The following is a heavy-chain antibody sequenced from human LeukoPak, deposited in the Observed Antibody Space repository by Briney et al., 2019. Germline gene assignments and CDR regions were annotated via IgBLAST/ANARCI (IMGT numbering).Heavy chain of an antibody. D-gene: IGHD4-17*01. J-gene: IGHJ4*02. Sequence: PSETLSLTCTVSGGSISSSNYYWGWIRQPPGQGLEGIGSIYYNGGSTYYNPSLKSRVSISVDTSKNQFSLRLSSVTAADTAVYYCARLGTTVTTDYWGQGTLVTVSS. CDR1: GGSISSSNYY. CDR2: IYYNGGST. V-gene: IGHV4-39*01. CDR3: ARLGTTVTTDY.